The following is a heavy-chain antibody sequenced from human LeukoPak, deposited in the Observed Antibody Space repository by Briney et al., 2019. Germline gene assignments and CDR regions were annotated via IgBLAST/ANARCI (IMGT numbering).Heavy chain of an antibody. CDR2: ISVSGGST. V-gene: IGHV3-23*01. J-gene: IGHJ4*02. CDR3: ATGRGGADY. Sequence: PGGSLRLSCAASGFTFTSYAMSWVRQAPGKGLEWVSTISVSGGSTDYADPVKGRFTISRDNSKNTLFLQMNSLRAEDTAVYYCATGRGGADYWGQGALVTVSS. D-gene: IGHD2-21*01. CDR1: GFTFTSYA.